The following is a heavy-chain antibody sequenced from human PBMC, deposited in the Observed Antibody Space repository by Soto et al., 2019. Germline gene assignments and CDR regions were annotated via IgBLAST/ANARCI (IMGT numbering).Heavy chain of an antibody. D-gene: IGHD6-19*01. CDR2: IYYSGST. CDR1: GGSISSYY. Sequence: SETLSLTCTVSGGSISSYYWSWIRQPPGKGLEWIGYIYYSGSTNYNPSLKSPVTISVDTSKNRFSLKLSSVTAADTAVDYCARFTSSGWFYLDYWGQGTLVTVSS. J-gene: IGHJ4*02. CDR3: ARFTSSGWFYLDY. V-gene: IGHV4-59*01.